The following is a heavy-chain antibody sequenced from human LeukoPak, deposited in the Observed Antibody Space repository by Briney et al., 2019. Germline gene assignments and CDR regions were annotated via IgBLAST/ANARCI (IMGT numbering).Heavy chain of an antibody. CDR1: GFTFSIYA. Sequence: GGSLRLSCAASGFTFSIYAMSWVRQTPGKGLEWVSSITSRDGTTYYADSVKGRFTISRDNSKNTLYLQMNSLRAEDSALYYCARDRPNYYGSDGHYYRRDGDYWGQGTLVTVSS. CDR2: ITSRDGTT. J-gene: IGHJ4*02. D-gene: IGHD3-22*01. V-gene: IGHV3-23*01. CDR3: ARDRPNYYGSDGHYYRRDGDY.